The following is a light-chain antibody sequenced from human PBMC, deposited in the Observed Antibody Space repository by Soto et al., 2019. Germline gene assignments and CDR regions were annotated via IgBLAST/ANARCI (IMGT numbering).Light chain of an antibody. V-gene: IGLV1-40*01. CDR2: GDT. CDR3: QSYDSSLSGYV. CDR1: SSNIGAGYD. J-gene: IGLJ1*01. Sequence: SVLTQPPSVSGAPGQRVTISCTGRSSNIGAGYDVHWYQQLPGTAPKLLMYGDTNRPSGVPDRFSASKSGTSDSLAISGLQAEDEADYYCQSYDSSLSGYVFGTGTKLTV.